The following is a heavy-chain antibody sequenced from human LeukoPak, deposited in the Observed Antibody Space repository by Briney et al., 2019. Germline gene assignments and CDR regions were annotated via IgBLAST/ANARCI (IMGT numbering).Heavy chain of an antibody. Sequence: ASVKVSCKASGGTFSSYAISWVRQAPGQGLEWMGRIIPIPGIANYAQKFQGRVTITADKSTSTAYMELSSLRSEDTAVYYCARGGDYGDYVTYGYWGQGTLVTVSS. V-gene: IGHV1-69*10. J-gene: IGHJ4*02. CDR3: ARGGDYGDYVTYGY. CDR2: IIPIPGIA. D-gene: IGHD4-17*01. CDR1: GGTFSSYA.